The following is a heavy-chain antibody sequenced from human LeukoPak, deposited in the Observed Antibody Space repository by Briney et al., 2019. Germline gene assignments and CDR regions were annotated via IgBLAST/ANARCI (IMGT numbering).Heavy chain of an antibody. V-gene: IGHV4-34*01. CDR3: ARGVARGVRGTYYYYYGMDV. Sequence: PSETLSLTCAVYGGSFSGYYWSWIRQPPGKGLEWIGEINHSGSTNYNPSLKSRVTISVDTSKNQFPLKLSSVTAADTAVYYCARGVARGVRGTYYYYYGMDVWGKGTTVTVSS. CDR2: INHSGST. J-gene: IGHJ6*04. D-gene: IGHD3-10*01. CDR1: GGSFSGYY.